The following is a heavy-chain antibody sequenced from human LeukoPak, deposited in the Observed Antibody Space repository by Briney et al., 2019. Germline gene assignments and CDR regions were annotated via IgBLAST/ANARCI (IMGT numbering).Heavy chain of an antibody. Sequence: PSETLSLTCTVSGGSISSYYWSWIRQPAGKGLEWIGRIYTSGSINYNPSLKSRVTMSVDTSKNQFSLKLSSVTVADTAVYYCARGTPYSSGWYPPVRFDYWGRGTLVTVSS. CDR3: ARGTPYSSGWYPPVRFDY. V-gene: IGHV4-4*07. J-gene: IGHJ4*02. D-gene: IGHD6-19*01. CDR2: IYTSGSI. CDR1: GGSISSYY.